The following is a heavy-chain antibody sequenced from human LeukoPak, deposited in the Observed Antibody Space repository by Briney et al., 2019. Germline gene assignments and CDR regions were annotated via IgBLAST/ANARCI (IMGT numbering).Heavy chain of an antibody. CDR3: ARDDTVNGMDV. CDR1: GGGISSCY. J-gene: IGHJ6*02. V-gene: IGHV4-59*01. Sequence: PAEPLALTGTVRGGGISSCYWRWIRQPPRKGLEWIGYIYYSGSTNYNPSLKSRVTISVDTSKNQFSLKLSSVTAADTAVYYCARDDTVNGMDVWGQGTTVTVSS. CDR2: IYYSGST. D-gene: IGHD5-18*01.